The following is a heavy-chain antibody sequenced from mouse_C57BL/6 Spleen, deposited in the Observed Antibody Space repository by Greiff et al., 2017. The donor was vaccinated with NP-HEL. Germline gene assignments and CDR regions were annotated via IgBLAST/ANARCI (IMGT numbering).Heavy chain of an antibody. V-gene: IGHV1-69*01. CDR2: IDPSDSYT. J-gene: IGHJ2*01. Sequence: VQLQQSGAELVMPGASVKLSCKASGYTFTSYWMHWVKQRPGQGLEWIGEIDPSDSYTNYNQKFKGKSTLTVDKSSSTAYMQLSSLTSEDSAVYYCARSKVGLYYFDYWGQSTTLTVSS. CDR1: GYTFTSYW. D-gene: IGHD1-1*02. CDR3: ARSKVGLYYFDY.